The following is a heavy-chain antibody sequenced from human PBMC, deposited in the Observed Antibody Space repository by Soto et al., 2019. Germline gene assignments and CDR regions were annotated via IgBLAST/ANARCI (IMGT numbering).Heavy chain of an antibody. Sequence: QVQLVQSGAAVKKPGSSVKIYCKASGGTFSSYAISWVRQAPGQRLEWMGGIIPIFGTANYAQKFQGRVTITAEKSTSTAYMELSSLRSEDTAVYYCAGIEYPLVYYYGMDVWGQGTTVTVSS. CDR2: IIPIFGTA. J-gene: IGHJ6*02. CDR3: AGIEYPLVYYYGMDV. V-gene: IGHV1-69*06. CDR1: GGTFSSYA. D-gene: IGHD2-2*01.